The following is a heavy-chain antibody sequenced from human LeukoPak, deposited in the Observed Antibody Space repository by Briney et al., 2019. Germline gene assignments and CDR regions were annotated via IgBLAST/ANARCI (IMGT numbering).Heavy chain of an antibody. V-gene: IGHV4-59*08. J-gene: IGHJ6*02. CDR3: ARGGDFWSGYSSWSYGMDV. Sequence: SETLSLTCTVSGGSISSYYWSWIRQPPGKGLEWIGYMYYSGSTNYNPSLKSRVTISVDTSKNQFSLKLSSVTAADTAVYYCARGGDFWSGYSSWSYGMDVWGQGTTVTVSS. CDR2: MYYSGST. CDR1: GGSISSYY. D-gene: IGHD3-3*01.